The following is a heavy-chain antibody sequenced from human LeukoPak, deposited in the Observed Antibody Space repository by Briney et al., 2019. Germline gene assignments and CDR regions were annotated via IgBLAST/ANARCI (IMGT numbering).Heavy chain of an antibody. J-gene: IGHJ3*02. D-gene: IGHD6-13*01. CDR1: GYTFTTYE. CDR2: MNPNSGNT. Sequence: GASVKVSCKASGYTFTTYEIHWVRQATGQGLEWMGWMNPNSGNTGYVQNSQGRVTITRTTSINTAYMELSRLRSDDTAVYYCARARSIAAAGADAFDIWGQGTMVTVSS. CDR3: ARARSIAAAGADAFDI. V-gene: IGHV1-8*03.